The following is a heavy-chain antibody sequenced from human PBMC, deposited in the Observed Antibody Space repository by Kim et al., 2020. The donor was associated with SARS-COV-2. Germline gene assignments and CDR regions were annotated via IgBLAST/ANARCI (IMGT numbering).Heavy chain of an antibody. Sequence: SETLSITCTVSGGSVSSGSYYWSWYRQPPGKGLEWIASVFYTGDTDYSSSRKSRVTISIDTSKNQFSLKLSCVIAAATDLYYCARVQGQWWSDYWGQGTLVTVSS. D-gene: IGHD2-15*01. CDR1: GGSVSSGSYY. V-gene: IGHV4-61*01. J-gene: IGHJ4*02. CDR3: ARVQGQWWSDY. CDR2: VFYTGDT.